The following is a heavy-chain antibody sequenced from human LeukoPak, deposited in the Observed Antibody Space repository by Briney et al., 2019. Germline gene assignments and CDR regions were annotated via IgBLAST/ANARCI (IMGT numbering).Heavy chain of an antibody. J-gene: IGHJ4*02. D-gene: IGHD3-3*01. CDR2: ISHDGGNK. CDR3: AKPRGGYYFDY. Sequence: PGGSLRLSCAASGLTFSVYGMHWVRQGPGKGLEWVALISHDGGNKNYTDSVKGRFTISRDNSKNTVYLQMNSLRPEDTAVYYCAKPRGGYYFDYWGQGTLVTVSS. V-gene: IGHV3-30*18. CDR1: GLTFSVYG.